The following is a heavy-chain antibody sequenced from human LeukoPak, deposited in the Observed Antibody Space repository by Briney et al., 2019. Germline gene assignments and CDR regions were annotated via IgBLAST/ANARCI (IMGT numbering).Heavy chain of an antibody. V-gene: IGHV3-33*05. J-gene: IGHJ4*02. D-gene: IGHD2-8*01. CDR2: ISYDGSNK. CDR1: GFTFSSSG. Sequence: PGGSLRLSCAASGFTFSSSGMHWVRQAPGKGLEWVAVISYDGSNKYYADSVKGRFTISRDNSKNTLYLQMNSLRAEDTAAFYCTRGMVGNLYYFDYWGQGTLVTVSS. CDR3: TRGMVGNLYYFDY.